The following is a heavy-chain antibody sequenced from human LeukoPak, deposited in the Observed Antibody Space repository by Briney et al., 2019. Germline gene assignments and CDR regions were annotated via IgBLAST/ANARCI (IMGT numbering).Heavy chain of an antibody. CDR1: GFTFSNAW. CDR2: IRSKAYGETA. V-gene: IGHV3-49*04. J-gene: IGHJ4*02. Sequence: GGSLRLSCAASGFTFSNAWMSWVRQAPGKGLEWVGFIRSKAYGETADYAASVKGRFTISRDDSKAIAYLQMNGLKTEDTAVYHCTRDRGAYNLYDYWGQGTLVTVSS. CDR3: TRDRGAYNLYDY. D-gene: IGHD1-1*01.